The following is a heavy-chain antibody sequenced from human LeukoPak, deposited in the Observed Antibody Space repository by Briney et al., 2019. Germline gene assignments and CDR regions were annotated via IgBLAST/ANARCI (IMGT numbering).Heavy chain of an antibody. CDR2: IKRDGNEK. Sequence: GGSLRLSCAASGFTFSSYCMNWVRQAPGKGLEWVANIKRDGNEKNYVGSVKGRFSISRDNAKNSLYLQMDSLRAEDTAVYYCAKEGAYPIITYDSWGQGALVTVSS. D-gene: IGHD3-10*01. V-gene: IGHV3-7*01. CDR1: GFTFSSYC. CDR3: AKEGAYPIITYDS. J-gene: IGHJ5*01.